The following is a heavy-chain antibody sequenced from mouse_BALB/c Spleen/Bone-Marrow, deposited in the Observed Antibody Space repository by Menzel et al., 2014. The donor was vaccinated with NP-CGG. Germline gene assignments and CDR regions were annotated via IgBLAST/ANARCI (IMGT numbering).Heavy chain of an antibody. J-gene: IGHJ1*01. Sequence: QVQLQQFGAELVRPGTSVKVSCKASGYAFTNYLLEWVKQRPGQGLEWIGVINPGSGDTNYNEKFKGKATLAADKSSNTAYMQFSSLTSDDSAVYFCARRYYVYWSFDVWGAGTTVAVSS. V-gene: IGHV1-54*01. CDR2: INPGSGDT. D-gene: IGHD1-1*01. CDR3: ARRYYVYWSFDV. CDR1: GYAFTNYL.